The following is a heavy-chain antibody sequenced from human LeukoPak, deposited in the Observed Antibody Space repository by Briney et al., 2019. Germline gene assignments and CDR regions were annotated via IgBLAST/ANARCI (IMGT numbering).Heavy chain of an antibody. CDR1: GFTFSYYG. D-gene: IGHD3-10*01. J-gene: IGHJ5*02. CDR2: IRFDGNDK. Sequence: GGSLRLSCAAPGFTFSYYGMHWVRQTPGRGLEWVAFIRFDGNDKFYSDSVKGRFTISKDTSRNTLYLHMNRLKPEDTAVYYCAKDLMRDRWFGESWGQGTLVTVSS. CDR3: AKDLMRDRWFGES. V-gene: IGHV3-30*02.